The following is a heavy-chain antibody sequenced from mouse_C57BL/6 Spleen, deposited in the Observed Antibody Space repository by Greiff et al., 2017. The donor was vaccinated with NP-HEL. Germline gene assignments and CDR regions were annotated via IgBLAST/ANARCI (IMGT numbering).Heavy chain of an antibody. V-gene: IGHV2-2*01. D-gene: IGHD1-1*01. CDR3: ARNGVLRRRAMDY. Sequence: QVQLQQSGPGLVQPSQSLSITCTVSGFSLTSYGVHWVRQSPGKGLEWLGVIWCGGSTDYNAAFISRLSISKDNSKSQVFFKMNSLQADDTAIDYSARNGVLRRRAMDYWGQGTSVTVSS. CDR1: GFSLTSYG. J-gene: IGHJ4*01. CDR2: IWCGGST.